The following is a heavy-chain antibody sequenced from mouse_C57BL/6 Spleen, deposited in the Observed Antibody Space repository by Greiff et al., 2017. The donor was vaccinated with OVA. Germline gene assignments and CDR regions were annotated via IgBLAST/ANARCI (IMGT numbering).Heavy chain of an antibody. D-gene: IGHD2-5*01. Sequence: VQLQQPGAELVRPGSSVKLSCKASGYTFTSYWMDWVKQRPGQGLEWIGNIYPSDSETHYNQKFKDKATLTVDKSSSTAYMQLSSLTSEDSAVYYCARGYYSNYGYYAMDYWGQGTSVTVSS. CDR3: ARGYYSNYGYYAMDY. CDR2: IYPSDSET. CDR1: GYTFTSYW. J-gene: IGHJ4*01. V-gene: IGHV1-61*01.